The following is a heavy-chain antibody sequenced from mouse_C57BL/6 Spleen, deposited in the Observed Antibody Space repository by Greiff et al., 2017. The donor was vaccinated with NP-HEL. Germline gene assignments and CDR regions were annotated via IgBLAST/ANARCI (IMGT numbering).Heavy chain of an antibody. CDR3: AREDYYGSSPIRFAY. V-gene: IGHV1-50*01. Sequence: QVQLQQPGAELVKPGASVKLSCKASGYTFTSYWMQWVKQRPGQGLEWIGEIDPSDSYTNYNQKLKGKATLTVDTSSSTAYMQLSSLTSEDSAVYYCAREDYYGSSPIRFAYWGQGTLVTVSA. D-gene: IGHD1-1*01. J-gene: IGHJ3*01. CDR1: GYTFTSYW. CDR2: IDPSDSYT.